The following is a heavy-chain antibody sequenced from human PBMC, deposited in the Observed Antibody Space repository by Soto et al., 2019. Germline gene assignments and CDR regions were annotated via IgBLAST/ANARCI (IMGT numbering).Heavy chain of an antibody. D-gene: IGHD1-20*01. J-gene: IGHJ5*02. Sequence: SETLSLTCTVSGGSISSSSYYWGWIRQPPGKGLEWIGSIYYSGSTYYNPSLKSRVTISVDTSKNQFSLKLSSVTAADTAVYYCARLGKESGTQITGTHHWGQGTLVTVSS. CDR3: ARLGKESGTQITGTHH. V-gene: IGHV4-39*01. CDR2: IYYSGST. CDR1: GGSISSSSYY.